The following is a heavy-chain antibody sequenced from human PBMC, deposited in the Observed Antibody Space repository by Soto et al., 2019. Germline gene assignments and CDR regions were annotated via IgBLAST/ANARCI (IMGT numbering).Heavy chain of an antibody. CDR1: GGSISSGSYY. J-gene: IGHJ4*02. Sequence: QVQLQESGPGLVKPSQTLSLTCTVSGGSISSGSYYWSWIRQHPGKGLEWIGYIYYSESTYYNPSLKSRVTIALDTSKNQFSRKLSSVTALDTAVYYCAREQAIGGSSYWGQGPRVTFSS. CDR3: AREQAIGGSSY. CDR2: IYYSEST. V-gene: IGHV4-31*03. D-gene: IGHD1-26*01.